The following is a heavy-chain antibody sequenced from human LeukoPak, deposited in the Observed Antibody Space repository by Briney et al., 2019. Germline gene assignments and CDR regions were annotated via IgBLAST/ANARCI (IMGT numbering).Heavy chain of an antibody. D-gene: IGHD3-10*01. CDR3: ARGVGPRDAFDI. CDR1: GFTFSSYS. CDR2: ISSSSSYV. V-gene: IGHV3-21*04. J-gene: IGHJ3*02. Sequence: GGSLRLSCAASGFTFSSYSMNWVRQAPGKGLEWVSSISSSSSYVYYADSVKGRFTISRDNAKNSLYLQMNSLRAEDTAVYYCARGVGPRDAFDIWGQGTMVTVSS.